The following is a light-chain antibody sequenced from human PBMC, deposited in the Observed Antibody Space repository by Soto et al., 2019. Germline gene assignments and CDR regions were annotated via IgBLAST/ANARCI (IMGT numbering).Light chain of an antibody. CDR2: GAS. V-gene: IGKV3-15*01. CDR1: QSVNIN. CDR3: QQYGSSSIT. Sequence: EIVMTQSPATLSASAVERPTLSCRASQSVNINLAWYQQKPGQAPRLLIFGASSRANGIPARFSGSGSGTEFTLTISNLQTEDFAVYYCQQYGSSSITFGQGTRLEI. J-gene: IGKJ5*01.